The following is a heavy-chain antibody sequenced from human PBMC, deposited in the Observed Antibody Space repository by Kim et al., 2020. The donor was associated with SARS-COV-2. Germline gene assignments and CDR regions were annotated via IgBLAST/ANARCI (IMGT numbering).Heavy chain of an antibody. V-gene: IGHV3-21*01. CDR3: ARDLVVVAATDY. Sequence: YADSVRGRFTIARDNAKNSLYLQMNSLRAEDTAVYYCARDLVVVAATDYWGQGTLVTVSS. J-gene: IGHJ4*02. D-gene: IGHD2-15*01.